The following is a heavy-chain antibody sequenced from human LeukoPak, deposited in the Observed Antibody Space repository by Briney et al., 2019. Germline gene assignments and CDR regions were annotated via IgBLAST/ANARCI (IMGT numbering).Heavy chain of an antibody. Sequence: GGSLRLSCAASGFTFSSYSMNWVRQAPGKGLEWISYISSSSSTIHYADSVKGRFTISRDNAKNSLYLQMNSLRAEDTAVYYCARAAISTDAFDIWGQGTMVTVSS. CDR2: ISSSSSTI. V-gene: IGHV3-48*01. CDR3: ARAAISTDAFDI. J-gene: IGHJ3*02. CDR1: GFTFSSYS.